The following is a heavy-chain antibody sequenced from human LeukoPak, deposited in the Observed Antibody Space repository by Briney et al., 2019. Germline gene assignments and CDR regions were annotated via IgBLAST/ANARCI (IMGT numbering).Heavy chain of an antibody. CDR2: ISYDGSNK. Sequence: PGRSLRLSCAASGFTFSSYTMHWVRQAPGKGLEGVAVISYDGSNKYYADSVKGRFTISRDNSKNTLYLQMNSLRAEDTAVYYCARDPNGYSGYEFDYWGQGTLVTVSS. J-gene: IGHJ4*02. D-gene: IGHD5-12*01. CDR3: ARDPNGYSGYEFDY. V-gene: IGHV3-30*04. CDR1: GFTFSSYT.